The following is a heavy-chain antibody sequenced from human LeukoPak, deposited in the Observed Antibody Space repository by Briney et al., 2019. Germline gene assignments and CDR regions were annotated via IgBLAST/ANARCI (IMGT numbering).Heavy chain of an antibody. Sequence: SCAAFGFPLSSYAISWVRQAPGQGLEWMGGIIPIFGTANYAQKFQGRVTITADESTSTAYMELSSLRSEDTAVYYCARMVKPGDIDYWGQGTLVTVSS. J-gene: IGHJ4*02. CDR3: ARMVKPGDIDY. CDR1: GFPLSSYA. V-gene: IGHV1-69*01. CDR2: IIPIFGTA. D-gene: IGHD2-21*01.